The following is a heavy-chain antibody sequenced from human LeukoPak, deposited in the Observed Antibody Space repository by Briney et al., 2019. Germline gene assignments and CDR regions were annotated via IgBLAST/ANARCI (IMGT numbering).Heavy chain of an antibody. CDR2: MNPNSGDT. J-gene: IGHJ4*02. CDR3: ARGAIAAAGHRDY. V-gene: IGHV1-8*01. D-gene: IGHD6-13*01. Sequence: ASVKVSCKASGYTFTSYDINWVRQATGQGLEWMGWMNPNSGDTGYAQKFQGRVTMTRNTSISTAYMELSSLRSEDTAVYYCARGAIAAAGHRDYWGQGTLVTVSS. CDR1: GYTFTSYD.